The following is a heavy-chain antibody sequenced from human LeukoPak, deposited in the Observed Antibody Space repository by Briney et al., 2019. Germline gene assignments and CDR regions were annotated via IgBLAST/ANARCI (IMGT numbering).Heavy chain of an antibody. J-gene: IGHJ5*02. CDR1: GGSFSGYY. Sequence: SETLSLTCAVYGGSFSGYYWSWIRQPPGKGLEWIGEINHSGSTNYNPSLKSRVTISVDTSKNQFSLKLSSVTAADTAVYYCARVFYYGSGSYGVSSWFDPWGQGTLVTVSS. CDR2: INHSGST. V-gene: IGHV4-34*01. CDR3: ARVFYYGSGSYGVSSWFDP. D-gene: IGHD3-10*01.